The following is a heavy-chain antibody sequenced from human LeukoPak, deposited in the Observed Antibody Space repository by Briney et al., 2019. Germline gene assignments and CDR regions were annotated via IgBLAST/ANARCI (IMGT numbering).Heavy chain of an antibody. CDR1: GFTFTNYA. D-gene: IGHD4-17*01. CDR3: AKDYGYYDYGISGRGKNWFDP. CDR2: ISGGGGST. J-gene: IGHJ5*02. Sequence: AGGSLRLSCAASGFTFTNYAMSWVRQAPGKGLEWVSGISGGGGSTYYADSVKGRFTISRDSSKNQLYLQMNSLRAKETAVYYCAKDYGYYDYGISGRGKNWFDPWGEGTLVTVSS. V-gene: IGHV3-23*01.